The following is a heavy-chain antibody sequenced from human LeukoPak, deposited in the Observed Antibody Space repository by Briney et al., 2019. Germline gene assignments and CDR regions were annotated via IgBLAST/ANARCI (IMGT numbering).Heavy chain of an antibody. V-gene: IGHV4-39*01. CDR2: IYYSGST. Sequence: PSETLSLTCTVSGGSISSSSYYWGWIRQPPGKGLEWIGSIYYSGSTYYNPSLKSRVTISVDTSKNQFSLKLSSVTAADTAVYYCARALSFLGGSYSSSWLASGGVEYYYYMDVWGKGTTVTISS. D-gene: IGHD6-13*01. CDR3: ARALSFLGGSYSSSWLASGGVEYYYYMDV. CDR1: GGSISSSSYY. J-gene: IGHJ6*03.